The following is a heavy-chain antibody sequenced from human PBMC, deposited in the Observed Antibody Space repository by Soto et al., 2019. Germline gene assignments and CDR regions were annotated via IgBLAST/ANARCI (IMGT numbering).Heavy chain of an antibody. D-gene: IGHD6-25*01. CDR2: IYHSGST. V-gene: IGHV4-4*02. CDR1: GGSISSSNW. Sequence: SETLSLTCAVSGGSISSSNWWSWVRQPPGKGLEWIGEIYHSGSTNYNPSLKSRVTISVDKSKNQFSLKLNSVTAADTAVYYCARPHGGSSGWDNWFDPWGQGTLVTVSS. J-gene: IGHJ5*02. CDR3: ARPHGGSSGWDNWFDP.